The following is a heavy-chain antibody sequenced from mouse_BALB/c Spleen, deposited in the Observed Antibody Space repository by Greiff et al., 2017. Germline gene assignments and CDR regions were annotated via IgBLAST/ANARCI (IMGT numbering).Heavy chain of an antibody. V-gene: IGHV14-3*02. CDR1: GFNIKDTY. D-gene: IGHD1-2*01. Sequence: VHVKQSGAELVKPGASVKLSCTASGFNIKDTYMHWVKQRPEQGLEWIGRIDPANGNTKYDPKFQGKATITADTSSNTAYLQLSSLTSEDTAVYYCASPTAYYAMDYWGQGTSVTVSS. J-gene: IGHJ4*01. CDR3: ASPTAYYAMDY. CDR2: IDPANGNT.